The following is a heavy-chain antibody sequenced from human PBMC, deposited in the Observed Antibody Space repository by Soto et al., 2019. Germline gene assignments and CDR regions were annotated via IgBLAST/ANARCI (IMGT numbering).Heavy chain of an antibody. V-gene: IGHV1-69*01. D-gene: IGHD3-3*01. Sequence: QVQLVQSGAEVKKPGSSVKVSCKASGGTFSSYAISWVRQAPGQGLEWMGGIIPIFGTANYAQKFQGRVTITEDESTSTAYMERSSLRSADTAVYYCARGRLFGVVTLELDYWGQGTLVTVSS. CDR3: ARGRLFGVVTLELDY. J-gene: IGHJ4*02. CDR2: IIPIFGTA. CDR1: GGTFSSYA.